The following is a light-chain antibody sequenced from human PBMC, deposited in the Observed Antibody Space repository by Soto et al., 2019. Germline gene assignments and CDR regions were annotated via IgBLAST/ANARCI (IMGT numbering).Light chain of an antibody. Sequence: EIVLAQSPGTLSLSPRERSTLSCRASQSVSSNLAWYQQKPGQAPRLLIYGASTRATGIPARFSGSGSGTEFTLTISSLQSEDFAVYYCQQYNNWPLLTFGPGTKVDIK. V-gene: IGKV3-15*01. CDR3: QQYNNWPLLT. J-gene: IGKJ3*01. CDR2: GAS. CDR1: QSVSSN.